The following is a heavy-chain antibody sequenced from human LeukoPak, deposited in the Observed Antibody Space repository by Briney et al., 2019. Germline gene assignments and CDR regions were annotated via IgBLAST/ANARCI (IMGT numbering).Heavy chain of an antibody. CDR3: ARVNRGDAFDI. CDR2: IYSGGST. J-gene: IGHJ3*02. V-gene: IGHV3-53*01. CDR1: GFTVSNNY. D-gene: IGHD3-16*02. Sequence: GSLRLSCAASGFTVSNNYMSWVRQAPGKGLEWVSLIYSGGSTYYADSVKGRFTISRDNSKNTLYLQMNSLRAEDTAVYYCARVNRGDAFDIWGQGTLVTVSS.